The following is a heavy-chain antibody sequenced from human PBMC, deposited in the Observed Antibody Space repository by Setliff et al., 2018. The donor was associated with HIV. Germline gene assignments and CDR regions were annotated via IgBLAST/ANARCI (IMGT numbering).Heavy chain of an antibody. CDR1: GGSVSNHY. J-gene: IGHJ6*02. CDR2: LYYSGRT. CDR3: ARVGYSNSSYGMDV. V-gene: IGHV4-59*02. D-gene: IGHD6-6*01. Sequence: ASETLSLTCTVSGGSVSNHYWSWIRQSPGKGLEWIGSLYYSGRTTYSPSLKSRVTISVDTSKNQFSLKLRSVTAADTALFYCARVGYSNSSYGMDVWGQGTTVTVSS.